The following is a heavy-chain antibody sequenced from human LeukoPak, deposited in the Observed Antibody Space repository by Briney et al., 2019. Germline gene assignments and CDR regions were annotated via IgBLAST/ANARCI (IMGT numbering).Heavy chain of an antibody. CDR1: GYTLTVYY. CDR3: ASGNILIAAAPHFDS. V-gene: IGHV1-2*02. Sequence: GASVKLSCTASGYTLTVYYIQWVRQAPGQGLEWMGWFNPNSGGTHYAQKFQGRVTMTRDTSISTAYMELSRLRSDDTAVYYCASGNILIAAAPHFDSWGQGTLVTVSS. CDR2: FNPNSGGT. J-gene: IGHJ4*02. D-gene: IGHD6-13*01.